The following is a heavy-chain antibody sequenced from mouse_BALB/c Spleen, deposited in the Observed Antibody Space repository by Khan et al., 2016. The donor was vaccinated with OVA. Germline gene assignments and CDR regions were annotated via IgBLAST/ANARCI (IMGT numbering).Heavy chain of an antibody. D-gene: IGHD2-13*01. CDR1: GFSLVTYG. CDR2: IWNVGST. J-gene: IGHJ4*01. CDR3: ARETAYYWDYEAMDY. V-gene: IGHV2-9*02. Sequence: VELVESGPGLVAPSQSLSITCTVSGFSLVTYGVHWVRQSPGRGLGWLGVIWNVGSTNYNSALMSRLSISNDNSKSQVFLKMNSMKTDDTAMYYWARETAYYWDYEAMDYWGQGTSVTVSA.